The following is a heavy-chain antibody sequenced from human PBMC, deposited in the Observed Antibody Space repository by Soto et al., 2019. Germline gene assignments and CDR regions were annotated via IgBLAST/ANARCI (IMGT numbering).Heavy chain of an antibody. V-gene: IGHV4-34*01. CDR3: ARGVVPAAMTGYFDL. D-gene: IGHD2-2*01. J-gene: IGHJ2*01. CDR2: INHSGTT. CDR1: GGSFSGYY. Sequence: QVQLQQWGAGLLKPSETLSLTCAVYGGSFSGYYWSWIRQPPGKGLEWIGEINHSGTTNYNPSLKSRVTISVDTSKNQFSLKLSSVTAADTAVYYCARGVVPAAMTGYFDLCGRGTLVTVSS.